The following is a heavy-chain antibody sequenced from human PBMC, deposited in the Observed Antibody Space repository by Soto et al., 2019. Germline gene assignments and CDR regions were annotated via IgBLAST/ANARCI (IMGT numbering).Heavy chain of an antibody. D-gene: IGHD3-10*01. V-gene: IGHV3-30*03. CDR3: ARAYYFGSGTSYTLYY. CDR2: ISDDGVSK. CDR1: GFTFSNYG. J-gene: IGHJ4*02. Sequence: SGGSLRLSCAASGFTFSNYGMHWVRQAPGKGLEWVAVISDDGVSKYYADSVQGRFTISRDNSGSAVFLQMNSLRPDDTALYFCARAYYFGSGTSYTLYYWGQGTQVTVSS.